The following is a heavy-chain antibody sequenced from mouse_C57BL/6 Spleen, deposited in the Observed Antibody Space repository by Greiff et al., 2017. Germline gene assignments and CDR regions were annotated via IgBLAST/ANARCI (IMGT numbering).Heavy chain of an antibody. CDR2: IDPANGNT. CDR3: ARAQATWDYAMDY. CDR1: GFNIKNTY. Sequence: DVKLQESVAELVRPGASVKLSCTASGFNIKNTYMHWVKQRPEQGLEWIGRIDPANGNTKYAPKFQGKATITADTSSNTAYLQLSSLTSEDTAIYYCARAQATWDYAMDYWGQGTSVTVSS. J-gene: IGHJ4*01. D-gene: IGHD3-2*02. V-gene: IGHV14-3*01.